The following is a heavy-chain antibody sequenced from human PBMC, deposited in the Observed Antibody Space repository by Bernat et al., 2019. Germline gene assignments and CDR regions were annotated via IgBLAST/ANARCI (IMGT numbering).Heavy chain of an antibody. V-gene: IGHV3-30*04. CDR2: ISHDGRVA. D-gene: IGHD1-26*01. Sequence: HVQLVESGGGVVQPGRSLRLSCAASGFTFSNYAMHWVRQAPGKGLEWVAVISHDGRVAYYADSVKGRFTISRDSSQNTLYLQMNNLRGEDTAVYYCTRDLLVGVPNYFDYWGQGTLVTVSS. J-gene: IGHJ4*02. CDR1: GFTFSNYA. CDR3: TRDLLVGVPNYFDY.